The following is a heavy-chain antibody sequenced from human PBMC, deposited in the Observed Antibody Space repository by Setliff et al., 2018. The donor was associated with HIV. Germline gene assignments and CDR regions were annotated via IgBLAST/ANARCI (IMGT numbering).Heavy chain of an antibody. J-gene: IGHJ4*02. CDR2: VYYRGRT. Sequence: SETLSLTCTVSGGSMSSSGPGYYWGWVRQTPGGGLEWIGSVYYRGRTYYNPSLKSRVTISVDTSKNQLSLRLTSMAAAGTAMYYCARSQPDTIFGVVTFDCWGQGKMVTVS. V-gene: IGHV4-39*01. CDR1: GGSMSSSGPGYY. CDR3: ARSQPDTIFGVVTFDC. D-gene: IGHD3-3*01.